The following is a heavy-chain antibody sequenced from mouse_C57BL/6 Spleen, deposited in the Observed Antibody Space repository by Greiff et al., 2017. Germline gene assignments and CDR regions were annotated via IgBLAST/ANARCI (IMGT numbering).Heavy chain of an antibody. J-gene: IGHJ3*01. D-gene: IGHD1-1*01. V-gene: IGHV5-4*03. Sequence: DVKLVESGGGLVKPGGSLKLSCAASGFTFSSYAMSWVRQTPEKRLEWVATISDGGSYTYYPDNVKGRFTISRDNAKNNLYLQMSHLKSEDTAMYYCARDADLITTVVSTPAWFAYWGQGTLVTVSA. CDR2: ISDGGSYT. CDR1: GFTFSSYA. CDR3: ARDADLITTVVSTPAWFAY.